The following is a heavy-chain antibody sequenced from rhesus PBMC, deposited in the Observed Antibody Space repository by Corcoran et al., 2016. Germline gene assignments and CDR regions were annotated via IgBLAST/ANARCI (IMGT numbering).Heavy chain of an antibody. CDR2: INGGVGSQ. CDR1: GFTFSSYW. J-gene: IGHJ4*01. D-gene: IGHD6-25*01. V-gene: IGHV3S42*01. Sequence: EVQLVESGGGLAKPGGSLRLSCAASGFTFSSYWMNWVRQTPGKRLGWISAINGGVGSQYYHDAVKGRFTSSRDNSKNTLSLQMNSLRAEDTAVYYCAKAWYSGSSYYFDYWGQGVLVTVSS. CDR3: AKAWYSGSSYYFDY.